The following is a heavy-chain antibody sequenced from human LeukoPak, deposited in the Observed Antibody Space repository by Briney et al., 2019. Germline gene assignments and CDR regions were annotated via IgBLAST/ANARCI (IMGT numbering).Heavy chain of an antibody. V-gene: IGHV4-34*01. J-gene: IGHJ3*02. CDR1: GGSFSGYY. CDR3: ARGTRITMIVVVIERAFDI. CDR2: INHSGST. Sequence: PSETLSLTCAVYGGSFSGYYWSWIRQPPGKGLEWIGEINHSGSTNYNPSLKSRVTISVDTSKNQFSLKLSSVTAADTAVYYCARGTRITMIVVVIERAFDIWGQGTMVTVSS. D-gene: IGHD3-22*01.